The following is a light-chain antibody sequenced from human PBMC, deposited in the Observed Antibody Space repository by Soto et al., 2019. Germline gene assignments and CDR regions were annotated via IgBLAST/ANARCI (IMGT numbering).Light chain of an antibody. CDR1: QSVSGSF. CDR3: XQYGSSPHT. CDR2: GAS. Sequence: EIVLTQSPGTLSLSPGERATLSCRASQSVSGSFLAWYQQKPGQAPRLLIYGASSRATGIPDRFSGSGSGTDFTLTXSRXXXXXXXXXXXXQYGSSPHTFGQGTKLEIK. J-gene: IGKJ2*01. V-gene: IGKV3-20*01.